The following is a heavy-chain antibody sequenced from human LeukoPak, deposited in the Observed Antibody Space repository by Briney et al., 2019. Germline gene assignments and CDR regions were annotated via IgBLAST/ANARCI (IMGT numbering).Heavy chain of an antibody. V-gene: IGHV1-69*05. CDR3: AVSPQSEAAAEL. CDR2: IIPIFGTA. CDR1: GGTFSSYA. J-gene: IGHJ4*02. Sequence: SVKVSCKASGGTFSSYAISWVRQAPGQGLEWMGGIIPIFGTANYAQKFQGRVTITTDESTSTAYMELSSLRSEDTAVYYCAVSPQSEAAAELWGQGTLVTVSS. D-gene: IGHD6-13*01.